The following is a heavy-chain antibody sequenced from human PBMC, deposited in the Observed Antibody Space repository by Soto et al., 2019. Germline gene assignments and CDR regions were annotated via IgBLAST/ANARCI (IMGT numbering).Heavy chain of an antibody. D-gene: IGHD2-15*01. CDR1: GGSISSGGYY. V-gene: IGHV4-31*03. CDR2: IYYSGST. J-gene: IGHJ6*02. CDR3: AREVVVVVAATHYYYYGMDV. Sequence: LSLTCTVSGGSISSGGYYWSWIRQHPGKGLEWIGYIYYSGSTYYNPSLKSRVTISVDTSKNQFSLKLSSVTAADTAVYYCAREVVVVVAATHYYYYGMDVWGQGTTVTVSS.